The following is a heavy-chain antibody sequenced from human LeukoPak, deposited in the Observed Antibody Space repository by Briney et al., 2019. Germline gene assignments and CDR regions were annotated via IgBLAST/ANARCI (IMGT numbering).Heavy chain of an antibody. J-gene: IGHJ5*02. CDR1: GYTFTNFG. CDR2: ISAYNGNT. Sequence: ASVKVSCKASGYTFTNFGITLVRQAPGQGLEWMGWISAYNGNTKYAQNLQGRVTMTTDTSTSTAYMALRSLICDDTTIFYCARGGVVPATVSNWFDPWGQETLVTVSS. V-gene: IGHV1-18*01. D-gene: IGHD2-2*01. CDR3: ARGGVVPATVSNWFDP.